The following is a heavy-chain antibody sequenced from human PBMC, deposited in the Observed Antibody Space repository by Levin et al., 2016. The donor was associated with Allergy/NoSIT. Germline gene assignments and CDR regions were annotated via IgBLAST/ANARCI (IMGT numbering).Heavy chain of an antibody. V-gene: IGHV1-3*01. J-gene: IGHJ4*02. CDR2: INAGNGNT. D-gene: IGHD6-19*01. Sequence: WVRQAPGQRLEWMGWINAGNGNTKYSQKFQGRVTITRDTSASTAYMELSSLRSEDTAVYYCARGGREWLVPDYWGQGTLVTVSS. CDR3: ARGGREWLVPDY.